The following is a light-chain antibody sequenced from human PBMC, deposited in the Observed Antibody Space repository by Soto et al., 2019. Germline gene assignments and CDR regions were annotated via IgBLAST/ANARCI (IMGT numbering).Light chain of an antibody. Sequence: QSALTQPASVSGSPGQSITISCTGTSSDIGGYNYVSWYQQHPGKAPKLMIYDVTNRPSGISNRFSGSKSGNTASLTISGLQAEDEADYYCCSYTSSSTLVFGGGTQLTVL. J-gene: IGLJ3*02. CDR3: CSYTSSSTLV. V-gene: IGLV2-14*01. CDR2: DVT. CDR1: SSDIGGYNY.